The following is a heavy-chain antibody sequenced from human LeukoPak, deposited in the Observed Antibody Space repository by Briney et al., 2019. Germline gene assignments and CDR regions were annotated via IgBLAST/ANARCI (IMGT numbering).Heavy chain of an antibody. J-gene: IGHJ4*02. CDR2: IYYSGST. D-gene: IGHD1-26*01. Sequence: SETLSLTCTVSGGSISSSSYYWGWIRQPPGKGLEWIGSIYYSGSTYYNASLKSRLTISIDTSKNQFSLNLSFVTAADTAVYYCARLNAWGWELLPYSDYWGQGTLVTVSS. V-gene: IGHV4-39*01. CDR1: GGSISSSSYY. CDR3: ARLNAWGWELLPYSDY.